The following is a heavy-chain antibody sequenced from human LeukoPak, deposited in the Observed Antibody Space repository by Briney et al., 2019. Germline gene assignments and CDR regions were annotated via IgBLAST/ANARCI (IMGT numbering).Heavy chain of an antibody. D-gene: IGHD4-23*01. CDR3: ARAKPVYGGVNWFDP. J-gene: IGHJ5*02. CDR1: GFSFSSNW. Sequence: PGGSLRLSCAASGFSFSSNWMTWVRQAPGKGLEWVANINEDGSGRYYVDSVKGRFTISRDNAKNSLYLQMNSLRAEDTAVYYCARAKPVYGGVNWFDPWGQGTLITVSS. CDR2: INEDGSGR. V-gene: IGHV3-7*01.